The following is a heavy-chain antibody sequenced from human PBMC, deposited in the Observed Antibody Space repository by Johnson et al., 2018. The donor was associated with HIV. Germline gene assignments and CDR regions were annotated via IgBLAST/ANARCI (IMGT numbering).Heavy chain of an antibody. CDR3: ARDGGIPTGDAFDI. CDR2: ITNSGAST. CDR1: GFRFSSSW. V-gene: IGHV3-74*01. Sequence: EKLVESGVGLVQPGGSLRLSCTASGFRFSSSWMHWVRQAPGKGLVWVSGITNSGASTYYSDSVKGRFTISRDNAKNTLYLQMNSLRAEDTAVYYCARDGGIPTGDAFDIWGQGTMVTVSS. D-gene: IGHD1-26*01. J-gene: IGHJ3*02.